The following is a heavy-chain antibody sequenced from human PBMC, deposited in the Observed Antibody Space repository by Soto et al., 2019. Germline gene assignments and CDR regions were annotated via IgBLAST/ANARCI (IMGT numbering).Heavy chain of an antibody. V-gene: IGHV3-15*01. CDR3: TTDYSGYDYDHYYYGMDV. J-gene: IGHJ6*02. CDR2: IKSKTDGGTT. D-gene: IGHD5-12*01. Sequence: GGSLKLSCAASGFTFSNAWMSWVRQAPGKGLEWVGRIKSKTDGGTTDYAAPVKGRFTISRDDSKNTLYLQMNSLKTEDTAVYYCTTDYSGYDYDHYYYGMDVWGQGTTVTVS. CDR1: GFTFSNAW.